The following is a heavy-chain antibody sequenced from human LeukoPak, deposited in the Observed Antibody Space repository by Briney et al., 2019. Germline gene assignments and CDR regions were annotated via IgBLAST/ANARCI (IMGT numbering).Heavy chain of an antibody. V-gene: IGHV5-51*01. Sequence: GESLKISCKGSRYSFTSYWIGWVRQMPGKGLEWMGIIYPGDSDTRYSPSFQGQVTISADKSISTAYLQWNSLKASDTAMYYCARFVGVCSGGSCSSDYGGQEPLVPFSS. D-gene: IGHD2-15*01. CDR1: RYSFTSYW. CDR3: ARFVGVCSGGSCSSDY. J-gene: IGHJ4*02. CDR2: IYPGDSDT.